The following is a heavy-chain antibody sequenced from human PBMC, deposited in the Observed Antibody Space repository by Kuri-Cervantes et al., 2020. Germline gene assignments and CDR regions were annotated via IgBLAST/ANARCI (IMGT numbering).Heavy chain of an antibody. CDR2: ISSSSSTI. CDR3: AREQRFGVTFGYYYYGMDV. CDR1: GLTLSSYS. J-gene: IGHJ6*02. Sequence: GRSLTLSCAASGLTLSSYSMNCVRQAPGKGLEWVSYISSSSSTIYYADSVKGRFTISRDNSKNTLYLQMNSLRAEDTDVYYCAREQRFGVTFGYYYYGMDVWGQGTTVTVSS. D-gene: IGHD3-10*01. V-gene: IGHV3-48*01.